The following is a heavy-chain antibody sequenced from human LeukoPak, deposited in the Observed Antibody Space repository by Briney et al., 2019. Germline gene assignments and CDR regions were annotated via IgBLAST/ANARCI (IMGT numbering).Heavy chain of an antibody. CDR1: GFTFSSYA. CDR3: AKLDTIFGGLSLDVWSDAFDI. D-gene: IGHD3-3*01. CDR2: ICGSGGST. V-gene: IGHV3-23*01. Sequence: GGSLRLSCAASGFTFSSYAMSWVRQAPGKGLEWVSAICGSGGSTYYADSVKGRFTISRDNSKNTLYLQMNSLRAEDTAVYYCAKLDTIFGGLSLDVWSDAFDIWGHGTMVTVSS. J-gene: IGHJ3*02.